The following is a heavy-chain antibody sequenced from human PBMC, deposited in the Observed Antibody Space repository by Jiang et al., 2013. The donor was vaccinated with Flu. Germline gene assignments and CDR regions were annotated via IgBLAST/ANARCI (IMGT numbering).Heavy chain of an antibody. Sequence: VRPGVQGRGVEWVSVISGRDDSTFYADSVKGRFTISRDNSKNTLYLRMHSLRADDTAVYYCAKDFTNFYDSSGYYYFDYWGQGTLVTVSS. CDR3: AKDFTNFYDSSGYYYFDY. J-gene: IGHJ4*02. V-gene: IGHV3-23*01. D-gene: IGHD3-22*01. CDR2: ISGRDDST.